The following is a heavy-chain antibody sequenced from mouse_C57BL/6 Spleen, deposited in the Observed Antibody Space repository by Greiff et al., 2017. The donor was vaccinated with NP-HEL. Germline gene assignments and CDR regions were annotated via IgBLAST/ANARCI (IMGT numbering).Heavy chain of an antibody. D-gene: IGHD2-5*01. CDR1: GFTFSDYY. Sequence: EVMLVESEGGLVQPGSSMKLSCTASGFTFSDYYMAWVRQVPEKGLEWVANINYDGSSIYYMDSLKSRFIISRDNAKNILYLQMSSLKSEDTATYYCARDDSDYEGAMDYWGQGTSVTVSS. V-gene: IGHV5-16*01. J-gene: IGHJ4*01. CDR2: INYDGSSI. CDR3: ARDDSDYEGAMDY.